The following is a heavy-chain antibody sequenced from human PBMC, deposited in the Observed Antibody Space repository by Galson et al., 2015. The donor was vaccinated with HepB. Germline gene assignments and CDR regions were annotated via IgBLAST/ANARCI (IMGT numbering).Heavy chain of an antibody. CDR3: ARDLNYQLLWDYFDY. D-gene: IGHD2-2*01. CDR2: TYYRSKWYN. Sequence: CAISGDSVSSNSAAWNWIRQSPSRGLEWLGRTYYRSKWYNDYAVSVKSRITINPDTSKNQFSLQLNSVTPEDTAVYYCARDLNYQLLWDYFDYWGQGTLVTVSS. CDR1: GDSVSSNSAA. V-gene: IGHV6-1*01. J-gene: IGHJ4*02.